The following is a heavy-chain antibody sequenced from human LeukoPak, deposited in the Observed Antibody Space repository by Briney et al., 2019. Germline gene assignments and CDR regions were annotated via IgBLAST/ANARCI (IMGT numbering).Heavy chain of an antibody. V-gene: IGHV3-23*01. D-gene: IGHD5-18*01. CDR3: AKGLRGYSYGPYIWFDP. CDR2: ISGSGGST. Sequence: GGSLRLSCAASGFTFSSYAMSWVRQAPGKGLEWVSAISGSGGSTYYADSVKGRFTISRDNSKNTLYLQMNSLRAEDTAVYYCAKGLRGYSYGPYIWFDPWGQGTLVTVSS. J-gene: IGHJ5*02. CDR1: GFTFSSYA.